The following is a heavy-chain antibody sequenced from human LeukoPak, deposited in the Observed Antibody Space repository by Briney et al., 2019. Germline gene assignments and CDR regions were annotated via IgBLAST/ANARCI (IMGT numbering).Heavy chain of an antibody. V-gene: IGHV3-11*01. J-gene: IGHJ4*02. CDR1: GFTFSDYY. CDR3: ARAGVRMLRGLIHWY. D-gene: IGHD3-10*01. Sequence: TGGSLRLSCAVSGFTFSDYYMSWIRQAPGKGLEWVSYISSDGTTIYYADSVKGRFTMSRDNAKNSLYLQMNSLRAEDTATYYCARAGVRMLRGLIHWYWGQGTLVTVSS. CDR2: ISSDGTTI.